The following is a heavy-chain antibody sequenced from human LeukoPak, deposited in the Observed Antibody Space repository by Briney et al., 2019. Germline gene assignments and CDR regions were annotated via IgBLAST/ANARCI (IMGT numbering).Heavy chain of an antibody. CDR3: ARALFFDC. Sequence: QAGGSLRLSCAASEFTVSSNYMSWVRQAPGKGLEWVSIIHTSGSTFYADSVKGRFTISRDNPKNTLYLQMNSLRAEDTAVYYCARALFFDCWGQGTLVTVSS. J-gene: IGHJ4*02. CDR1: EFTVSSNY. CDR2: IHTSGST. D-gene: IGHD2-21*01. V-gene: IGHV3-53*01.